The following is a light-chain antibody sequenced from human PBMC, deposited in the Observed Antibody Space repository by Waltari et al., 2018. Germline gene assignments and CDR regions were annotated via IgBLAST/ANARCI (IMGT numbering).Light chain of an antibody. CDR1: SSDVGTYDY. J-gene: IGLJ1*01. CDR2: EVY. V-gene: IGLV2-8*01. Sequence: QSALTQPPSASGSPGQSVTISCTGTSSDVGTYDYVSWYQQHPGKAPKLMIFEVYKRPSGVPDRFSGSRSGNTASLTVSGLQAEDEADYYCSAHGGNTLHYVFGTGTKVTVL. CDR3: SAHGGNTLHYV.